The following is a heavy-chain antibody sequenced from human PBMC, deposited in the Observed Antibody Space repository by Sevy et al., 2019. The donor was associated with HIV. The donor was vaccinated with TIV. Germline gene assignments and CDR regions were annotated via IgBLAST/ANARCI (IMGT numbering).Heavy chain of an antibody. CDR2: ISYDGSNK. CDR3: AKESRGKLRYFDWLLSSHFDY. CDR1: GFTFSSYG. Sequence: GGSLRLSCAASGFTFSSYGMHWVHQAPGKGLEWVAVISYDGSNKYYADSVKGRFTISRDNSKNTLYLQMNSLRAEDTAVYYCAKESRGKLRYFDWLLSSHFDYWGQGTLVTVSS. J-gene: IGHJ4*02. V-gene: IGHV3-30*18. D-gene: IGHD3-9*01.